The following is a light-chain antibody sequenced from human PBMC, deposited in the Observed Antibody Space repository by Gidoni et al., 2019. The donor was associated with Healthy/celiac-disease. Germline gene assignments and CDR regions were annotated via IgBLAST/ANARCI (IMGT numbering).Light chain of an antibody. Sequence: QSALTQPASVSGSHGQSITISFTGTSCDVGGYNYVSWYQQHPGTAPKLMIYEVSNRPSGVSTLFSCSKSGNTASLTISGLQSEDEAYYYCSSYTSISTPYVVFGGGTKLSVL. CDR3: SSYTSISTPYVV. CDR2: EVS. CDR1: SCDVGGYNY. V-gene: IGLV2-14*01. J-gene: IGLJ2*01.